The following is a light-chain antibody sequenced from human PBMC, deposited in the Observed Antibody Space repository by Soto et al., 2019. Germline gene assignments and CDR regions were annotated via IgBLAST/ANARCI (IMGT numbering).Light chain of an antibody. CDR1: QSVSSN. V-gene: IGKV3-15*01. Sequence: EIVMTQSPATLSVSPGARATLSCRASQSVSSNLAWYQHHPGQAPRLLIYGASTRATGFPARFSGSGSGTEFTLTISSLQSEDFAVYYCQQYNNWPLTFGGGTKVEIK. CDR2: GAS. CDR3: QQYNNWPLT. J-gene: IGKJ4*01.